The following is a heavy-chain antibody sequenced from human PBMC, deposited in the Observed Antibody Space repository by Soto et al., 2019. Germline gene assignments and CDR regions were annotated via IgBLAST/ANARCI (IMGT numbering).Heavy chain of an antibody. CDR2: IRPDGTET. Sequence: EVQLVQSGGGLVQPGGSLRLSCVGSGFTFTDFYMNWVRQAPGKGLEWVANIRPDGTETNYVESVKGRFTTSRDNAKNSLFLQMNSLRDDDTAVYYCAGWGGHDYNYWGQGILVNVSS. CDR3: AGWGGHDYNY. V-gene: IGHV3-7*03. CDR1: GFTFTDFY. D-gene: IGHD4-4*01. J-gene: IGHJ4*02.